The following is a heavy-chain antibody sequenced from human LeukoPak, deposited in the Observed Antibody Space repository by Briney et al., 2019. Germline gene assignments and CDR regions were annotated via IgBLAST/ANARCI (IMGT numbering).Heavy chain of an antibody. D-gene: IGHD3-10*01. J-gene: IGHJ4*02. CDR3: ARGGYIYGF. V-gene: IGHV4-59*01. CDR1: GGSISSSS. Sequence: SETLSLTCTVSGGSISSSSWSWIRQPPGKGLEWIGYIYSTGGTNYNPSLKSRVTMSLDTSKNQFSLKLSSVTAADTAVYYCARGGYIYGFWGQGTLITVSS. CDR2: IYSTGGT.